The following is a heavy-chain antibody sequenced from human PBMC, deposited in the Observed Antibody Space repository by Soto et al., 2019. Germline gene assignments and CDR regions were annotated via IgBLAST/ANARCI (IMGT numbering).Heavy chain of an antibody. CDR3: AKDLRGPGAGTWYLDL. CDR2: LTATSGRP. D-gene: IGHD6-13*01. V-gene: IGHV3-23*01. CDR1: GFPFNTKS. Sequence: DVQLLESGGGLVQPGGSLRLSCTASGFPFNTKSMTWVRQAPGKGLEWVSALTATSGRPYYADSVKGRFTISRDNSKNTLYLQMNNLGAEDTAFYYCAKDLRGPGAGTWYLDLWGRGTLVTVSS. J-gene: IGHJ2*01.